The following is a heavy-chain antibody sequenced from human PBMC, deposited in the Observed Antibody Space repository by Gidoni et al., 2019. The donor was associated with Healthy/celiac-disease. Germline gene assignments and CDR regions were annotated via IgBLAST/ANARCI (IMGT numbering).Heavy chain of an antibody. CDR3: ARGGDDFWSGYYYFDY. CDR1: GYTFTSYY. Sequence: QVQLVQSGAEVKKPGASVKVSCKASGYTFTSYYMPWVRQAPGQGLEWMGIINPSGGSTSYAQKFQGRVTMTRDTSTSTVYMELSSLRSEDTAVYYCARGGDDFWSGYYYFDYWGQGTLVTVSS. CDR2: INPSGGST. V-gene: IGHV1-46*03. D-gene: IGHD3-3*01. J-gene: IGHJ4*02.